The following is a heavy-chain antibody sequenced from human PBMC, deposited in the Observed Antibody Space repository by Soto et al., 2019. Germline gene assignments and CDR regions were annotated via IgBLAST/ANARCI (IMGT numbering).Heavy chain of an antibody. J-gene: IGHJ5*02. CDR1: GGTFSSYA. CDR2: IIPIFGTA. V-gene: IGHV1-69*13. Sequence: SVKVSCKASGGTFSSYAISWVRQAPGQGLGWMGGIIPIFGTANYAQKFQGRVTITADESTSTTYMELSSLRSVDTAVYDSARDQYYDIWTGYPNGGVVWFDPWGQGTLVTVSS. D-gene: IGHD3-9*01. CDR3: ARDQYYDIWTGYPNGGVVWFDP.